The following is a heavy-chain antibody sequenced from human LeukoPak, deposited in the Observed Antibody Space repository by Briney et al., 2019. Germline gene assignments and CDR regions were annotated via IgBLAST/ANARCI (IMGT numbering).Heavy chain of an antibody. CDR3: ARRNTVLRGPDHMDV. V-gene: IGHV4-59*11. Sequence: SETLSLTCTVSGDSINSHYWSWIRQPPGKGLELIGYIHYSGTTNYNPSLKSRVNISVDTPKSQFSLKLSSVTAADTAVYYCARRNTVLRGPDHMDVWGKGTTVTVSS. CDR1: GDSINSHY. D-gene: IGHD3-10*01. J-gene: IGHJ6*03. CDR2: IHYSGTT.